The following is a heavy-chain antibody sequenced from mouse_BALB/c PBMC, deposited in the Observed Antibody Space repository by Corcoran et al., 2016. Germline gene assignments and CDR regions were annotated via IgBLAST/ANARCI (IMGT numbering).Heavy chain of an antibody. V-gene: IGHV11-2*02. CDR3: MRYRSYWYFDV. CDR1: GFTFSGFW. Sequence: EVQLLETGGGLVQPGGSRGLSCEGSGFTFSGFWMSWVRQTPGKTLEWIGDINSDGSAINYAPSIKDRFTIFRDNDKSTLYLQMSNVRSEDTATYFCMRYRSYWYFDVWGAGTTVTVSS. CDR2: INSDGSAI. J-gene: IGHJ1*01.